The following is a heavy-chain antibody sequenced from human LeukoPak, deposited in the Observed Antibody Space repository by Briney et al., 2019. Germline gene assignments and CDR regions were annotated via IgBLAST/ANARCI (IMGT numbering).Heavy chain of an antibody. CDR2: IYYSGST. CDR1: VGSISSSSYY. V-gene: IGHV4-39*01. Sequence: SETLSLTCTVSVGSISSSSYYWGWVRQPPGKGLEWIGSIYYSGSTYYNPSLKSRVTISVDTSKNQFSLKLSSVTAADTAVYYCARAGVVVIKFFDYWGQGTLVTVSS. D-gene: IGHD3-22*01. J-gene: IGHJ4*02. CDR3: ARAGVVVIKFFDY.